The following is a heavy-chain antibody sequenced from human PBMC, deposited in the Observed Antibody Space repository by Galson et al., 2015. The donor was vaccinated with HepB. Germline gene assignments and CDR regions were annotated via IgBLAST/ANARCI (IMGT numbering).Heavy chain of an antibody. D-gene: IGHD1-26*01. J-gene: IGHJ4*02. CDR1: GFTFSSYG. V-gene: IGHV3-30*18. CDR3: AKDPVGAVQPGDY. Sequence: SLRLSCAASGFTFSSYGMHWVRQAPGKGLEWVAVISYDGSNKYYADSVKGRFTISRDNSKSTLYLQMNSLRAEDTAVYYCAKDPVGAVQPGDYWGQGTLVTVSS. CDR2: ISYDGSNK.